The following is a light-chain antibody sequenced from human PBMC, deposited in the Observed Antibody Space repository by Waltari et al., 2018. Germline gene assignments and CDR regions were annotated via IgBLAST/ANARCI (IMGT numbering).Light chain of an antibody. J-gene: IGKJ1*01. V-gene: IGKV4-1*01. CDR3: QQYYNTPPT. Sequence: DIVMTQSPDSLTVSPGERPTINSRSTQSVSDHVNNKNYLAWYRQKAGQPPKLLISWASTREFGVPDRFSGSGSETEFTLTISSLQPEDVAVYYCQQYYNTPPTFGQGTKVEIK. CDR1: QSVSDHVNNKNY. CDR2: WAS.